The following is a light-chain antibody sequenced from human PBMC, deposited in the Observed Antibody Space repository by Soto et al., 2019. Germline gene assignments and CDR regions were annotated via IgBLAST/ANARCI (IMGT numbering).Light chain of an antibody. CDR2: GAS. J-gene: IGKJ1*01. V-gene: IGKV3-20*01. Sequence: EIVLTQSPGTLSLSPGERATLSCRASQSVSSTYLAWYQQKPGRAPRLLIYGASSRATGIPDRFSGSGSGTDFILTISRLGPEDFAVYYCQQYCSSPPWTFGQGTKVEIK. CDR1: QSVSSTY. CDR3: QQYCSSPPWT.